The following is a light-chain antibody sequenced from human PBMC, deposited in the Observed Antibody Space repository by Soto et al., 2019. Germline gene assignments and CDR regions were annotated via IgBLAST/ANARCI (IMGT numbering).Light chain of an antibody. CDR1: QSVGTY. V-gene: IGKV3-11*01. CDR3: QQRSSWPRT. Sequence: EIVLTQSPATLSLSPGERATLSCRASQSVGTYLMWYQQKPGQAPRLLIYDVSNRASGVPARFIGSGSGPDFTLTISSLEPEDFAIYYCQQRSSWPRTFGLGTKLEVK. J-gene: IGKJ2*01. CDR2: DVS.